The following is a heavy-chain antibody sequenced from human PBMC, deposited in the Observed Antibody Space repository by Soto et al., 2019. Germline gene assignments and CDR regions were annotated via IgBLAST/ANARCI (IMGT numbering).Heavy chain of an antibody. V-gene: IGHV1-18*01. CDR1: GYTFSNDG. D-gene: IGHD6-19*01. Sequence: QVQLVQSGAEVKKPVASVTVSCKTSGYTFSNDGINWVRQAPGQGLEWMGWISIYNGNTNYAQTVQSSVTMTTDTTTRTVYMELRSLKSDDTAIYYCSRFIMVGGWFDPNYYHGMDVWGQGTTVTVSS. CDR3: SRFIMVGGWFDPNYYHGMDV. CDR2: ISIYNGNT. J-gene: IGHJ6*02.